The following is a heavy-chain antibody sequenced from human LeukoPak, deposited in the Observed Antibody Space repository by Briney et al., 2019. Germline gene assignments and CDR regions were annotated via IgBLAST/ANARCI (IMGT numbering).Heavy chain of an antibody. CDR1: GFTVSSNY. CDR2: IYSGGST. Sequence: PGGSLRLSCAASGFTVSSNYMSWVRQAPGKGLEWVSVIYSGGSTYYADSVKGRFTISRDNSKNTLYLQMNSLRAEDTAVYYCARAPYDSSGYSPYFDYWGQGTLVTVSS. V-gene: IGHV3-66*01. CDR3: ARAPYDSSGYSPYFDY. D-gene: IGHD3-22*01. J-gene: IGHJ4*02.